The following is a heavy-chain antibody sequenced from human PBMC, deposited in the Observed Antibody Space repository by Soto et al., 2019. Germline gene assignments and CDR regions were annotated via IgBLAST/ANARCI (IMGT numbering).Heavy chain of an antibody. V-gene: IGHV4-38-2*01. D-gene: IGHD1-26*01. CDR2: IYHSGST. J-gene: IGHJ6*02. CDR3: ARVGWEYYYYSGMDV. Sequence: SETLSLTCAVSGYSISSGYYWGWIRQPPGKGLEWIGSIYHSGSTYYNPSLKSRVTISVDTFKNQFSLKLSSVTAADTAVYYCARVGWEYYYYSGMDVWGQGTTVTVSS. CDR1: GYSISSGYY.